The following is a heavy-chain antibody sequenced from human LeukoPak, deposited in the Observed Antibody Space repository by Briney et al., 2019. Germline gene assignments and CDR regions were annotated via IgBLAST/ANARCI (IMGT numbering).Heavy chain of an antibody. Sequence: HPGGSLRLSCAASGFTFSSYGMHWVRQAPGKGLEWVAVISYDGSNKYYADSVKGRFTISRDNSKNTLHLQMNSLRGEDTAVYYCAKETVVVPAARSAFDIWGQGTMVTVSS. V-gene: IGHV3-30*18. CDR2: ISYDGSNK. CDR1: GFTFSSYG. D-gene: IGHD2-2*01. CDR3: AKETVVVPAARSAFDI. J-gene: IGHJ3*02.